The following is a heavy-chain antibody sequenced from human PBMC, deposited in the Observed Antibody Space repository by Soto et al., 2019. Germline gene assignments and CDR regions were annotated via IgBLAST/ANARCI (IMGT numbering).Heavy chain of an antibody. Sequence: GGSLRLSCAASGFTFNTAWLTWVRQAPGKGLEWVGRIKGKPDGGATDYAALVEGRFMISRDDSQNTVFLQMNSLKTDDTAVYYCTAGSPFNYWGPGTLVTVS. CDR3: TAGSPFNY. CDR2: IKGKPDGGAT. CDR1: GFTFNTAW. V-gene: IGHV3-15*01. J-gene: IGHJ4*02.